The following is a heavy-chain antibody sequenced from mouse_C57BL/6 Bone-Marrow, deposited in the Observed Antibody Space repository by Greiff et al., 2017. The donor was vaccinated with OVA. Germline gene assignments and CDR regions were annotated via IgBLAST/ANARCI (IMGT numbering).Heavy chain of an antibody. CDR1: GFNIKNTY. Sequence: EVMLVESVAELVRPGASVKLSCTASGFNIKNTYMHWVKQRPEQGLEWIGRIDPANGNTKYAPKFQGKATITADTSSNTAYLQLSSLTSEDTAIYYCARVQLGRGPYYFDYWGQGTTLTVSS. J-gene: IGHJ2*01. V-gene: IGHV14-3*01. CDR3: ARVQLGRGPYYFDY. D-gene: IGHD4-1*02. CDR2: IDPANGNT.